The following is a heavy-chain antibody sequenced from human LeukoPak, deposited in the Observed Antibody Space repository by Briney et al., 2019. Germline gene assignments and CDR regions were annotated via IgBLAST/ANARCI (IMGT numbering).Heavy chain of an antibody. J-gene: IGHJ6*03. CDR1: GYSISSGYY. D-gene: IGHD6-25*01. CDR3: ARLARLLYYYMGV. V-gene: IGHV4-38-2*01. Sequence: SETLSLTCAVSGYSISSGYYWGWIRQPPGKGLEWIGSIYHSGSTYYNPSLKGRVTISVDTSKNQFSLRLSSVTAADTAVYYCARLARLLYYYMGVWGKWTTVTVSS. CDR2: IYHSGST.